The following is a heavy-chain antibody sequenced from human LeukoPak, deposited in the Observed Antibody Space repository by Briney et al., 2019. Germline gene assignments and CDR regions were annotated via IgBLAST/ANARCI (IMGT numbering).Heavy chain of an antibody. Sequence: GGSLTLFCAASGFTFSSHAMSWVRQAPGEGLEWVSAISGSGGNTYYADSVKGRFTISRDNSKNTLYLQMNSLRAEDTAVYYCAKDRRVYCGSGSYPVYWGQGTLVTVSS. D-gene: IGHD3-10*01. CDR1: GFTFSSHA. CDR3: AKDRRVYCGSGSYPVY. J-gene: IGHJ4*02. CDR2: ISGSGGNT. V-gene: IGHV3-23*01.